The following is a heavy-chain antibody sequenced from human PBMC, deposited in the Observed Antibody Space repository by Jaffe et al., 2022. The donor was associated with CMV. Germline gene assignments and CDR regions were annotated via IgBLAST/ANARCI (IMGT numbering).Heavy chain of an antibody. J-gene: IGHJ5*02. Sequence: QVQLVESGGGVVQPGTSLRLSCTASGFTFSSHGIHWVRQAPGKGLEWVAVISYDGGHRYYVDSVKGRFTISRDESKNTVFLQMNSLRPEDTAVYYCARDSLRGGSESELWNWFDPWGQGTLVTVSS. V-gene: IGHV3-30*03. CDR1: GFTFSSHG. CDR2: ISYDGGHR. D-gene: IGHD3-10*01. CDR3: ARDSLRGGSESELWNWFDP.